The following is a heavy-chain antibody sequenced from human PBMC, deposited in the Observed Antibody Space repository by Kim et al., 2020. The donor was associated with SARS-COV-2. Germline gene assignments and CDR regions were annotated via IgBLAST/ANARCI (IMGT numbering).Heavy chain of an antibody. CDR1: GGSFSAYY. Sequence: SETLSLTCAVYGGSFSAYYWSWIRQPPGKGLEWIGEINHSGSTNYNPSLKSRVTISVDTSKNQFSLRLSSVTAADTAVYYCAREGGRIAAAGIGYFDYWGQGTLVTVSS. CDR2: INHSGST. V-gene: IGHV4-34*01. D-gene: IGHD6-13*01. CDR3: AREGGRIAAAGIGYFDY. J-gene: IGHJ4*02.